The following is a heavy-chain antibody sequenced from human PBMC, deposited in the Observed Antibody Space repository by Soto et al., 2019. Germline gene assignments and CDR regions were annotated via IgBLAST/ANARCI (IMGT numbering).Heavy chain of an antibody. CDR1: GGTFSSYT. Sequence: QVQLVQSGAEVKKPGSSVKVSCKASGGTFSSYTISWVRQAPGQGLEWMGRIIPILGIANYAQKFQGRVTITADKSTSKAYMELSSLRTEDTAVYYCARDLGTTGNGYWGQGTLVTVSS. V-gene: IGHV1-69*08. CDR2: IIPILGIA. D-gene: IGHD1-7*01. CDR3: ARDLGTTGNGY. J-gene: IGHJ4*02.